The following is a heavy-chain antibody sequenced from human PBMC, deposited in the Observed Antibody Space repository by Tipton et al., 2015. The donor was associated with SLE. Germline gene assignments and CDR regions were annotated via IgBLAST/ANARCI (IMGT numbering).Heavy chain of an antibody. CDR2: ISWLNPSV. CDR1: GFTFDQYG. Sequence: SLRLSCAASGFTFDQYGVSWVRQAPGKGREWVSGISWLNPSVGYADSVKGRFIISRDNAKNSLCLHMNSLRAEDTALYYCVKALGEESSYFDSSGFDPWGQGTQVTVSS. V-gene: IGHV3-9*01. D-gene: IGHD3-16*01. CDR3: VKALGEESSYFDSSGFDP. J-gene: IGHJ5*02.